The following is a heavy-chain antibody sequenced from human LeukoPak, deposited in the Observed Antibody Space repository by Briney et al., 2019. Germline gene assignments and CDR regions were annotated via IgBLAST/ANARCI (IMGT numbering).Heavy chain of an antibody. J-gene: IGHJ6*02. CDR1: GLTFSRYV. D-gene: IGHD4-17*01. CDR3: AMTTVTASYYYGLDV. Sequence: GGSLRLSCASSGLTFSRYVMGWVRQAPGKGLEWVSAISGSGGSTYYADSVKGRFTISRDNSRNTLYLQMNSLRAEDTAVYYCAMTTVTASYYYGLDVWGQGTTVTVSS. V-gene: IGHV3-23*01. CDR2: ISGSGGST.